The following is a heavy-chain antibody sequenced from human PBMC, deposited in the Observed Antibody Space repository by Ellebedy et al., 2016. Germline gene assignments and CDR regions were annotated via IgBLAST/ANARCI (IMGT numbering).Heavy chain of an antibody. Sequence: GGSLRLSCAASGFSFSAHTMNWVRQAPGKGLEWVALISSGSDHIYYADAVKGRFTISRDNAKNSVYLQMYSLSAEDRAVDFCARGTYYYDRSSYSDSDAFDVWGQGTMVTVPS. D-gene: IGHD3-22*01. J-gene: IGHJ3*01. CDR1: GFSFSAHT. CDR3: ARGTYYYDRSSYSDSDAFDV. CDR2: ISSGSDHI. V-gene: IGHV3-21*06.